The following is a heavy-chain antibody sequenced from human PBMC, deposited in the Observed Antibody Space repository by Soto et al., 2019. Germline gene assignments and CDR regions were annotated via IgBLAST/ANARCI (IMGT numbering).Heavy chain of an antibody. D-gene: IGHD3-16*01. CDR3: PSESRDGENWGLDY. CDR1: GGSISSSSYS. V-gene: IGHV4-39*01. J-gene: IGHJ4*02. CDR2: IYYSGST. Sequence: PSETLSLTCTVSGGSISSSSYSWGWIRQPPGKGLDWIGSIYYSGSTYYNPSLKSRVTIYVDTSKNQFSLKLSSVTAADTAVYYCPSESRDGENWGLDYWGQGTLVTVSS.